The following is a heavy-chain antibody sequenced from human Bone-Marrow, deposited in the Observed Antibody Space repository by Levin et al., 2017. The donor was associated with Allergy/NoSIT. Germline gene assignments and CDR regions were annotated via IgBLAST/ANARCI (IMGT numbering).Heavy chain of an antibody. Sequence: GGSLRLSCAASGFTFSRYDMHWVRQPTGEGLEWVSGIGTSGDAYYPGSVKGRFTISRENAENALYLQMNSLRAGDTAVYYCARGIDGDAPIAAFDIWGQGTMVTVSS. V-gene: IGHV3-13*04. J-gene: IGHJ3*02. D-gene: IGHD4-17*01. CDR3: ARGIDGDAPIAAFDI. CDR1: GFTFSRYD. CDR2: IGTSGDA.